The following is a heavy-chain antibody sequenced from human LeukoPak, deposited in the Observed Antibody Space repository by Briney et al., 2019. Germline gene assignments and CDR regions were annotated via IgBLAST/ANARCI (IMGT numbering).Heavy chain of an antibody. CDR3: ARDRGITMVRGGDP. Sequence: ASVKVSCKASGYTFTSYGISWVRQAPGQGLEWMGWISVYNGNTNHAQKFQGRVTMTTDTSMSTAYMELRSLRSDDTAVYYCARDRGITMVRGGDPWGQGTLVTVSS. CDR2: ISVYNGNT. V-gene: IGHV1-18*01. J-gene: IGHJ5*02. CDR1: GYTFTSYG. D-gene: IGHD3-10*01.